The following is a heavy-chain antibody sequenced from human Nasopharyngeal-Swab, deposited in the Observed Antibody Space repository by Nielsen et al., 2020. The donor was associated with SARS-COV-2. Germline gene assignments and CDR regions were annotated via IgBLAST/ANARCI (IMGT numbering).Heavy chain of an antibody. CDR1: GFTVSSNY. D-gene: IGHD6-13*01. J-gene: IGHJ4*02. CDR2: ISSSSSTI. CDR3: ANRRGSSWHPYCFDF. V-gene: IGHV3-48*01. Sequence: GESLKISCAASGFTVSSNYMNWVRQAPGKGLEWVSHISSSSSTIYYADSVKGRFTITRDNAKNSLYLQMDSLRAEDTAVYYCANRRGSSWHPYCFDFWGQGTLVT.